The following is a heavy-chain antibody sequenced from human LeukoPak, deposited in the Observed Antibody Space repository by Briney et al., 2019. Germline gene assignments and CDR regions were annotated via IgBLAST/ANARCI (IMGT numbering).Heavy chain of an antibody. CDR2: ISSSSSYI. V-gene: IGHV3-21*01. CDR1: GFTFSSYS. J-gene: IGHJ4*02. D-gene: IGHD2-15*01. CDR3: ARVRGGSCCLLDY. Sequence: AGGSLRLSCAASGFTFSSYSMSWVRQAPGKGLEWGSSISSSSSYIYYADSVKGRFTISRDNAKNSLYLQMNSLRAEDTAVDYCARVRGGSCCLLDYWGQGTLVTVSS.